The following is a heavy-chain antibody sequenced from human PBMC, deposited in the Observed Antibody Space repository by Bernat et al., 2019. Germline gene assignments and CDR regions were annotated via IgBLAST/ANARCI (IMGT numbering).Heavy chain of an antibody. CDR3: TTAPRRATVTKD. D-gene: IGHD4-17*01. J-gene: IGHJ4*02. V-gene: IGHV3-15*01. Sequence: EVQLVESGGGLVKPGGSLRLSCAASGFTFHNDWVSWVRQAPGKGLEWVGRIKSKTDGGTPDYAAPVKGRFTISRDDSKNTLYLQMNSLKTEDTAVYYCTTAPRRATVTKDWGQGTLVTVSS. CDR1: GFTFHNDW. CDR2: IKSKTDGGTP.